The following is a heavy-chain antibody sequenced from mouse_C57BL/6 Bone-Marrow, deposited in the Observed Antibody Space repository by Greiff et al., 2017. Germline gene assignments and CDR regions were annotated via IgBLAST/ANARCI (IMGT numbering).Heavy chain of an antibody. Sequence: EVKLVESGGDLVKPGGSLKLSCAASGFTFSSYGMSWVRQTPDKRLEWVATISSGGSYTYYPDSVKGRFTISRDNAKNTLYLQMSSLHSEDTAMYYCARGYYGRGFAYWGQGTLVTVSA. CDR1: GFTFSSYG. CDR3: ARGYYGRGFAY. J-gene: IGHJ3*01. V-gene: IGHV5-6*02. D-gene: IGHD1-1*01. CDR2: ISSGGSYT.